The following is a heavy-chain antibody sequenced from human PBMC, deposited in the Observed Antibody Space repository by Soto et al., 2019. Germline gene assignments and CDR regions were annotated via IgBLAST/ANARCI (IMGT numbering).Heavy chain of an antibody. CDR2: ISSSSSYI. CDR1: GFTFSSYS. Sequence: GGSLRLSCAASGFTFSSYSMNWVRQAPGKGLEWVSSISSSSSYIYYADSVKGRFTISRDNAKNSLYLQMNSLRAEDTAVYYCARCRMSYGDYVWFDPWGQGTLVTVSS. J-gene: IGHJ5*02. V-gene: IGHV3-21*01. D-gene: IGHD4-17*01. CDR3: ARCRMSYGDYVWFDP.